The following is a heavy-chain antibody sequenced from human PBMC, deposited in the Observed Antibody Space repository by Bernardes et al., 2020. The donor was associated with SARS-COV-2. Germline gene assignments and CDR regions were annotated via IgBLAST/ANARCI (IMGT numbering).Heavy chain of an antibody. V-gene: IGHV3-48*01. CDR1: GFTFSSYS. Sequence: LRLSCAASGFTFSSYSMNWVRQAPGKGLEWVSYISSSSSTIYYADSVKGRFTISRDNAKNSLYLQMNSLRAEDTAVYYCASDYYYDSSGYYHNFDYWGQGTLVTVSS. CDR3: ASDYYYDSSGYYHNFDY. J-gene: IGHJ4*02. CDR2: ISSSSSTI. D-gene: IGHD3-22*01.